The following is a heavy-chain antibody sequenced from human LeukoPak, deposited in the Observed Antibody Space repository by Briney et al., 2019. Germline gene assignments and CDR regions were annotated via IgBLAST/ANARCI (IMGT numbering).Heavy chain of an antibody. Sequence: ASVKVSCKASGYTFTAYYMHWVRQAPGHGLEWMGYIHPNSGGTSYAQKFQGRVTMTRDISISTAYMELSSLGSDDAAFYYCARQGYGDFTLGADYWGQGTLVTVSS. D-gene: IGHD4-17*01. CDR3: ARQGYGDFTLGADY. CDR2: IHPNSGGT. V-gene: IGHV1-2*02. J-gene: IGHJ4*02. CDR1: GYTFTAYY.